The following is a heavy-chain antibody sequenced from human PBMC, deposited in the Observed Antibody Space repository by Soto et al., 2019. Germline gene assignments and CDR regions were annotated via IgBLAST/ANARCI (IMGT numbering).Heavy chain of an antibody. J-gene: IGHJ3*02. Sequence: PGGSLRLSCAASGFTFNTYAMSWVRQAPGQGLEWVSAISGSGFSTYHADSVKGRFSISSDSSKNTLFLQMNSLRADDTAVYFCATFTFGRTFDTWGQGTMVTVSS. CDR1: GFTFNTYA. D-gene: IGHD3-16*01. V-gene: IGHV3-23*01. CDR3: ATFTFGRTFDT. CDR2: ISGSGFST.